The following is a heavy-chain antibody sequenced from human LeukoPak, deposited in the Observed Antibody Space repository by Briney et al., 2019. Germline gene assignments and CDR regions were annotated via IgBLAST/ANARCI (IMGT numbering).Heavy chain of an antibody. J-gene: IGHJ4*02. V-gene: IGHV3-21*01. CDR1: GFTFSSYS. Sequence: PGGSLRLSCAASGFTFSSYSMNWVRQAPGKGLEWVSSISSSSSYRYYADSVKGRFTISRDNAKNSLYLQMNSLRAEDTAVYYCARASAVAGTRHYWGQGTLVTVFS. D-gene: IGHD6-19*01. CDR3: ARASAVAGTRHY. CDR2: ISSSSSYR.